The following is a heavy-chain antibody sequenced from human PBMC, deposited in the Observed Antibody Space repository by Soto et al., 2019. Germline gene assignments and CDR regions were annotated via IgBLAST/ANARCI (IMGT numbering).Heavy chain of an antibody. D-gene: IGHD2-15*01. Sequence: QVQLVQSGAEVKKPGSSVKVSCKASGGTFSSYAISWVRQAPGQGLEWMGGIIPIFGTANYAQKFQGRVTITADESTSTAYMELSSLRSEDTAVYYCAREGCSGGSCYSVGRWFDPWGQGTLVTVSS. CDR3: AREGCSGGSCYSVGRWFDP. CDR2: IIPIFGTA. CDR1: GGTFSSYA. V-gene: IGHV1-69*12. J-gene: IGHJ5*02.